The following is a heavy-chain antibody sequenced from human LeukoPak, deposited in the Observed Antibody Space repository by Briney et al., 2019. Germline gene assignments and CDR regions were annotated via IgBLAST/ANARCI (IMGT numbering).Heavy chain of an antibody. CDR2: IYYSGST. Sequence: SETLSLTCTVSGGSISSYYWSWIRQPPGEGLEWIGYIYYSGSTNYNPSLKSRVTISVDTSKNQFSLKLSSVTAADTAVYYCARTGYSSSWYNYWGQGTLVTVSS. CDR1: GGSISSYY. V-gene: IGHV4-59*01. J-gene: IGHJ4*02. D-gene: IGHD6-13*01. CDR3: ARTGYSSSWYNY.